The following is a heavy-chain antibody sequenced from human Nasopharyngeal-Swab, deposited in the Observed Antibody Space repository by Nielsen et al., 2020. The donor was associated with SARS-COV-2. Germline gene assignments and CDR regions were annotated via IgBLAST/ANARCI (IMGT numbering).Heavy chain of an antibody. Sequence: SQTLSLTCAISGDSVSSNSAAWNWIRQSPPRGLEWLGRTYYRSKWYNDYAVSVKSRITINPDTSKNQFSLQLNSVTPEDTAVYYCAREGRYCSGGSCKDYYYYYMDVWGKGTTVTVSS. V-gene: IGHV6-1*01. D-gene: IGHD2-15*01. CDR2: TYYRSKWYN. CDR3: AREGRYCSGGSCKDYYYYYMDV. CDR1: GDSVSSNSAA. J-gene: IGHJ6*03.